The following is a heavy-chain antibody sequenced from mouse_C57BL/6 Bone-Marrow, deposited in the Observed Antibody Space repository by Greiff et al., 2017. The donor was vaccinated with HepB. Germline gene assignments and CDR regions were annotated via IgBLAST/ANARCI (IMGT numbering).Heavy chain of an antibody. J-gene: IGHJ2*01. D-gene: IGHD1-1*01. CDR1: GYTFTDYN. CDR2: INPNNGGT. Sequence: EVQLQQSGPELVKPGASVKMSCKASGYTFTDYNMHWVKQSHGKSLEWIGYINPNNGGTSYNQKFKGKATLTVNKSSSTAYMELRSLTSEDSAVYYCASEEYYYGPYYFDYWGQGTTLTVSS. CDR3: ASEEYYYGPYYFDY. V-gene: IGHV1-22*01.